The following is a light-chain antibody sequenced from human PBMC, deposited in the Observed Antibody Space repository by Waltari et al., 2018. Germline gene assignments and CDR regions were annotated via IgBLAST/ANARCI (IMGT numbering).Light chain of an antibody. CDR2: DAS. CDR1: QDISNY. Sequence: DIQMTQSPSSLSPSVGDRVTITCQASQDISNYLNWYQQKPGKAPKPLIYDASNLETGVPSRFSGSGSGTDFTFTISSLQPEDIATYYCQQHDNLPCFGGGTKVEIK. V-gene: IGKV1-33*01. J-gene: IGKJ4*01. CDR3: QQHDNLPC.